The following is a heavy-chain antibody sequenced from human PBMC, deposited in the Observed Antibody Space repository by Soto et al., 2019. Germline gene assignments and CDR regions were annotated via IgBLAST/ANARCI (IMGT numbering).Heavy chain of an antibody. CDR1: GFTFTHFA. D-gene: IGHD6-6*01. J-gene: IGHJ6*02. CDR3: AKPTSSSVPYSYYYGMYV. V-gene: IGHV3-23*01. CDR2: ITSPSGST. Sequence: EVQLLESGGGLIQPGGSLRLSCAASGFTFTHFALNWFRQAPGMGLEWVSTITSPSGSTNYADSVKGRFTISRDNSKNTVYLQMGSLRAEDTALYYCAKPTSSSVPYSYYYGMYVWGQGTTVTVSS.